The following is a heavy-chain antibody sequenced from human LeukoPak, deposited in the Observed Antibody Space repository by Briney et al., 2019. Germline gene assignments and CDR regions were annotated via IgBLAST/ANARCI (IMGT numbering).Heavy chain of an antibody. CDR2: IGGSST. CDR3: AKYRGFGDSYDS. J-gene: IGHJ4*02. V-gene: IGHV3-23*01. D-gene: IGHD3-10*01. Sequence: GGSLRLSCAASGFPFTIYAMSWVRQAPGKGLEWVSSIGGSSTYYADFVKGRFTISRDTSKSTMDLQMNSLRAEDTAIYYCAKYRGFGDSYDSWGQGTLVTVSS. CDR1: GFPFTIYA.